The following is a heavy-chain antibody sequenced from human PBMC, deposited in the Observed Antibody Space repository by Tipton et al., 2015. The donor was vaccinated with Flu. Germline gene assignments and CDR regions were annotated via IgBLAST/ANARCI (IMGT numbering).Heavy chain of an antibody. CDR3: ARRDFSNYVSEPKNWFDF. CDR1: GYSISSDYY. D-gene: IGHD4-11*01. CDR2: VFHTGSS. V-gene: IGHV4-38-2*02. Sequence: GLVKPSETLSLTCTVSGYSISSDYYWGWIRQPPGKGLEWIGNVFHTGSSYYNPSLKSRVTISVARPRDQFSLRLTSVTAADTAVYFCARRDFSNYVSEPKNWFDFWGQGTLFTVSS. J-gene: IGHJ5*01.